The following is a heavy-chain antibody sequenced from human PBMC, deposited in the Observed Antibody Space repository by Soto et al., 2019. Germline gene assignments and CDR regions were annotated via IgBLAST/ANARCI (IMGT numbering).Heavy chain of an antibody. CDR3: ARGGIAARHLDY. V-gene: IGHV4-59*01. Sequence: SETLSLTCTVSGGSISSYYWSWIRQPPGKGLEWIGYIYYSGSTNYNPSLKSRVTISVDTSKNQFSLKLSSVTAADTAVYYCARGGIAARHLDYWGQGTLVTVSS. CDR1: GGSISSYY. J-gene: IGHJ4*02. CDR2: IYYSGST. D-gene: IGHD6-6*01.